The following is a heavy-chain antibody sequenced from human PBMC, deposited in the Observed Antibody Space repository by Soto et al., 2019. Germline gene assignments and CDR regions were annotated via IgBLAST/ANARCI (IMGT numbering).Heavy chain of an antibody. CDR2: IWYDGSNK. CDR3: ARGADILTASRFDY. Sequence: PGGSLRLSCAASGFTFSSYGMHWVRQAPGKGLEWVAVIWYDGSNKYYSDSVKGRFTISRDNSKNTMYLQMNSLRAEDTAVYYCARGADILTASRFDYWGQGTLVTVLL. J-gene: IGHJ4*02. CDR1: GFTFSSYG. D-gene: IGHD3-9*01. V-gene: IGHV3-33*01.